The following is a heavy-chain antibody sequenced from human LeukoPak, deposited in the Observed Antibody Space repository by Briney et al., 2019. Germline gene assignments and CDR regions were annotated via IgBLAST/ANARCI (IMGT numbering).Heavy chain of an antibody. V-gene: IGHV4-30-4*01. J-gene: IGHJ4*02. CDR3: AREIRGVPFV. Sequence: SETLSLTCTVSGGSISSGDYYWSWIRQPPGKGLEWIGYIYYSGSTYCNPCLKSRVTISVDTSKNQFSLKLSSVTAADTAVYYCAREIRGVPFVWGQGTLVTVSS. CDR1: GGSISSGDYY. D-gene: IGHD3-10*01. CDR2: IYYSGST.